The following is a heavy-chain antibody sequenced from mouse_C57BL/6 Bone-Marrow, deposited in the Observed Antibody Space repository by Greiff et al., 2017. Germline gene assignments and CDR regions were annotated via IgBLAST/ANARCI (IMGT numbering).Heavy chain of an antibody. J-gene: IGHJ4*01. CDR1: GYAFSSYW. CDR3: ARRSRATMVTTMYAMDY. CDR2: IYPGDGDT. Sequence: VQLQQSGAELVKPGASVKISCKASGYAFSSYWMNWVKQRPGKGLEWIGQIYPGDGDTNYNGKFKGKATLTADKSSSTAYMQLSSLTSEDSAVYFCARRSRATMVTTMYAMDYWGQGTSVTVSS. V-gene: IGHV1-80*01. D-gene: IGHD2-1*01.